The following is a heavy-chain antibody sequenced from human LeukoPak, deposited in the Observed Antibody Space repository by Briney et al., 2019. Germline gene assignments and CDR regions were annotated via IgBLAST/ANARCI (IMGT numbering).Heavy chain of an antibody. V-gene: IGHV2-5*02. Sequence: ESGPTLVNPTQTLTLTCTFSGFSLKNTGMGVGWIRQPPGKALEWLALIFWDTDIRYSPSLRSRLTITKDTSKNQVVLTVTNMAPVDTATYYCARRSPIAASGTNWFDSWGQGTLVTVSS. J-gene: IGHJ5*01. CDR1: GFSLKNTGMG. CDR2: IFWDTDI. D-gene: IGHD6-13*01. CDR3: ARRSPIAASGTNWFDS.